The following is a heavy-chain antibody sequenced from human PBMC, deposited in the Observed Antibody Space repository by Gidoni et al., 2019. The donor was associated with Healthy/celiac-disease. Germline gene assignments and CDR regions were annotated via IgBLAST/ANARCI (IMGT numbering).Heavy chain of an antibody. Sequence: QVQLQESGPGLVKPSATLSLTCTFSGGSISSHYCIWIRQPPGKGLEWIGYIYYSGSTNYNPSLKSRVTISVDTSKSQFSLKLSSVTAADTAVYYCARGRDDFWSGYYPPFDYWGQGTLVTVSS. J-gene: IGHJ4*02. V-gene: IGHV4-59*11. CDR2: IYYSGST. CDR1: GGSISSHY. D-gene: IGHD3-3*01. CDR3: ARGRDDFWSGYYPPFDY.